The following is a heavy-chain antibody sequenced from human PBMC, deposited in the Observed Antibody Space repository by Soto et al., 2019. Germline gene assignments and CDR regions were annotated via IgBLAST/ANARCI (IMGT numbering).Heavy chain of an antibody. CDR2: ISYDGSDK. CDR3: ARPKXAVDGQSPIGNWFDP. J-gene: IGHJ5*02. CDR1: GLSSKRYA. D-gene: IGHD6-19*01. Sequence: GGLLRLSCAASGLSSKRYAMHWVRKATGKGLEWVAVISYDGSDKYYTDSVKGRFTISRDNSKNTLYLQMNSLRADDTAVYYCARPKXAVDGQSPIGNWFDPWGQGTLVTVSS. V-gene: IGHV3-30-3*01.